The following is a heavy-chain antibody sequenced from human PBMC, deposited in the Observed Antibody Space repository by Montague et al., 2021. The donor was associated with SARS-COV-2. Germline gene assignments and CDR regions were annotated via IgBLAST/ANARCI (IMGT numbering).Heavy chain of an antibody. D-gene: IGHD2-2*01. CDR1: GFTFSYYS. V-gene: IGHV3-21*01. CDR3: ARTSPAALTFDY. CDR2: IRSSSSYI. Sequence: SLRLSCAASGFTFSYYSMNWVRQAPEKGLEWVSSIRSSSSYIYYADSLKGRFTISRDNAKNSLYLQMNSLRAEDTAVYYCARTSPAALTFDYWGQGTLVTVSS. J-gene: IGHJ4*02.